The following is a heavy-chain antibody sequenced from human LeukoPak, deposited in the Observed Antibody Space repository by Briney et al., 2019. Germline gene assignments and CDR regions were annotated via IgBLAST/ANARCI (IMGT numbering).Heavy chain of an antibody. J-gene: IGHJ5*02. CDR3: ASAKDIAAAGVDP. V-gene: IGHV4-4*07. Sequence: SETLSLTCTVSGGSISSYYWSWIRQPAGKGLEWIGRIYHSGSTYYNPSLKSRVTISVDTSKNQFSLKLSSVTAADTAVYYCASAKDIAAAGVDPWGQGTLVTVSS. CDR2: IYHSGST. D-gene: IGHD6-13*01. CDR1: GGSISSYY.